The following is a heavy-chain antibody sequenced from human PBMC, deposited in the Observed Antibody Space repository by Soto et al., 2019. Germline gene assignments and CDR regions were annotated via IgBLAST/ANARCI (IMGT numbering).Heavy chain of an antibody. D-gene: IGHD2-2*01. CDR2: IYYSGST. J-gene: IGHJ4*02. Sequence: QVQLQESGPGLVKPSQTLSLTCTVSGGSISSGGYYWSWIRQHPGKGLEWIGYIYYSGSTYYNPSLKSRVTKSLDTPKNQFPLKLSSVTAADTAVYYCARGRSSTSPYPIGYWGQGTLVTVSS. CDR3: ARGRSSTSPYPIGY. V-gene: IGHV4-31*03. CDR1: GGSISSGGYY.